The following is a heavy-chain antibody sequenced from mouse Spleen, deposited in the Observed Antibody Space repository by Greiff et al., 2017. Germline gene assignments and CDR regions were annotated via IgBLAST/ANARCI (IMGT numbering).Heavy chain of an antibody. CDR3: TTDYDADFDY. Sequence: EVQLQQSGAELVRPGASVKLSCTASGFNIKDDYMHWVKQRPEQGLEWIGWIDPENGDTEYASKFQGKATITADTSSNTAYLQLSSLTSEDTAVYYCTTDYDADFDYWGQGTTLTVSS. V-gene: IGHV14-4*01. CDR2: IDPENGDT. D-gene: IGHD2-4*01. J-gene: IGHJ2*01. CDR1: GFNIKDDY.